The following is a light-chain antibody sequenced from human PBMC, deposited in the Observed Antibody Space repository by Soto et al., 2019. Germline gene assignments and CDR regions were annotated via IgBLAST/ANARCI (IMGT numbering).Light chain of an antibody. CDR3: QQYVTSPAIT. CDR1: QSVRSK. Sequence: EVVMTQSPDTLTVSPGETVTLSCRASQSVRSKLAWYQQKPGLAPRLLIHGATKRTSGTPDRFSGTGSGTAFTLAISRLEPEDFAVYYCQQYVTSPAITFGQGTRLEIK. CDR2: GAT. V-gene: IGKV3-20*01. J-gene: IGKJ5*01.